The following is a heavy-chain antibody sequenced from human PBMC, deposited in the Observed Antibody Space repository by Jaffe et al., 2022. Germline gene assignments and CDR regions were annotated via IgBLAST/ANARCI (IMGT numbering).Heavy chain of an antibody. CDR3: ARDSGYCSSTSCYARGVFDY. CDR1: GYTFTSYA. D-gene: IGHD2-2*01. Sequence: QVQLVQSGAEVKKPGASVKVSCKASGYTFTSYAMHWVRQAPGQRLEWMGWINAGNGNTKYSQKFQGRVTITRDTSASTAYMELSSLRSEDTAVYYCARDSGYCSSTSCYARGVFDYWGQGTLVTVSS. J-gene: IGHJ4*02. CDR2: INAGNGNT. V-gene: IGHV1-3*01.